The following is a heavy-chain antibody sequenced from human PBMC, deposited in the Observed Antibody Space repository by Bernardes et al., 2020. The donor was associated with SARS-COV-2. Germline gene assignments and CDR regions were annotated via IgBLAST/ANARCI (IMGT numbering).Heavy chain of an antibody. D-gene: IGHD3-16*01. Sequence: AGAQVPRKASGHTSPDYGISWVRQVTGQGLDWMGWISIYTGSTNYAEKLQGRVTLTRDTVTKTVYMVVRRLRSDDTAVYYCATSNDKGRQYHYSTMDVGSRGTTVSVSS. CDR3: ATSNDKGRQYHYSTMDV. CDR1: GHTSPDYG. J-gene: IGHJ6*02. V-gene: IGHV1-18*01. CDR2: ISIYTGST.